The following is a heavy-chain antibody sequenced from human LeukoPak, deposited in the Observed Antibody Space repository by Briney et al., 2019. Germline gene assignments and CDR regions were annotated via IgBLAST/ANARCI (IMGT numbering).Heavy chain of an antibody. CDR1: GYTFTSYA. J-gene: IGHJ4*02. Sequence: ASVKVSCKASGYTFTSYAMHWVRQAPGQRLEWMGWINAGNGNTKHSQKFQGRVTITRDTSASTAYMELSSLRSEDTAVYYCARDSSSWYRDPDYFDYWGQGTLVTVSS. V-gene: IGHV1-3*01. CDR2: INAGNGNT. D-gene: IGHD6-13*01. CDR3: ARDSSSWYRDPDYFDY.